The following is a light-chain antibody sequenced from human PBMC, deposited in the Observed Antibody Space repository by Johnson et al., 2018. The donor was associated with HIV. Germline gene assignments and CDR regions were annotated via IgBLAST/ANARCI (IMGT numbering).Light chain of an antibody. J-gene: IGLJ1*01. CDR3: GAWDSRLSVCV. V-gene: IGLV1-51*02. Sequence: QSVLTQPPSVSAAPGQRVTISCSGSSSNIGDNFVSWYQQFPGAAPKLLIFENYKRPSGIPDRFSGSRSGTSATLAITGLQTGDEADYYCGAWDSRLSVCVFGPGTKVTFL. CDR1: SSNIGDNF. CDR2: ENY.